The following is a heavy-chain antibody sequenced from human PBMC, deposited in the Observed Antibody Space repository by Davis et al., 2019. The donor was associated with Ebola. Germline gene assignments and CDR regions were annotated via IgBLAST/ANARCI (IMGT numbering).Heavy chain of an antibody. CDR1: GFTFSSYW. J-gene: IGHJ4*02. Sequence: GESLKISCAASGFTFSSYWMSWVRQAPGKGLEWVANIKQDGSEKYYVDSVKGRFTISRDNAKNSLYLQMNSLRAEDTAVYYCARAGQSDIVVVPAAPHDHWGQGTLVTVSS. CDR3: ARAGQSDIVVVPAAPHDH. V-gene: IGHV3-7*03. CDR2: IKQDGSEK. D-gene: IGHD2-2*01.